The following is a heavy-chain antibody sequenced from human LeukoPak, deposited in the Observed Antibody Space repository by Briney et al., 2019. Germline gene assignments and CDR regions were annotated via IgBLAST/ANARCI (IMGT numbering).Heavy chain of an antibody. J-gene: IGHJ4*02. Sequence: GGSLRLSCAASGFTFSSYGMHWVRQAPGKGLEWVAVISYDGSNKYYADSVKGRFTTSRDNSKNTLYLQMNSLRAEDTAVYYCAKEAGIAAAGTLPDFDYWGQGTLVTVSS. CDR3: AKEAGIAAAGTLPDFDY. CDR2: ISYDGSNK. D-gene: IGHD6-13*01. CDR1: GFTFSSYG. V-gene: IGHV3-30*18.